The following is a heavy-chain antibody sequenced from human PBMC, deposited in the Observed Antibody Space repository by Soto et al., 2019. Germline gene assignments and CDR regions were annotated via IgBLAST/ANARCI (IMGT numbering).Heavy chain of an antibody. Sequence: QVQLVQSGAEVKKPGSSVKVSCKASGGTFSSYAISWVRQAPGQGLEWMGGIIPIFGTANYAQKFQGRVTITXXXSXXXXXXELSSLRSEDTAVYYCARGGIVVVPAANNWFDPWGQGTLVTVSS. CDR1: GGTFSSYA. CDR3: ARGGIVVVPAANNWFDP. V-gene: IGHV1-69*01. CDR2: IIPIFGTA. J-gene: IGHJ5*02. D-gene: IGHD2-2*01.